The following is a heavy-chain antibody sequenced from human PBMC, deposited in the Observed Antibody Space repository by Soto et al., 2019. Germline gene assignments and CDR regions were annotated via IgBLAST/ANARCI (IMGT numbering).Heavy chain of an antibody. V-gene: IGHV1-18*01. CDR1: GYTFTSYG. D-gene: IGHD1-26*01. CDR3: ARASGSSYWFDP. CDR2: VSAYNGNT. Sequence: ASVKVSCKASGYTFTSYGISWVRQAPGQGLGWMGWVSAYNGNTNYAQKFQGRVTMTTDTSTSTAYMELRSLRSDDTAVYYCARASGSSYWFDPWGQGTLVTVSS. J-gene: IGHJ5*02.